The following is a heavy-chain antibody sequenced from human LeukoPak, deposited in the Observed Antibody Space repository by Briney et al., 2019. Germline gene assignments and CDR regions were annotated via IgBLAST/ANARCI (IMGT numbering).Heavy chain of an antibody. CDR2: IYHSGNT. CDR1: GFSISGGHY. J-gene: IGHJ4*02. V-gene: IGHV4-38-2*02. D-gene: IGHD1-1*01. Sequence: SETLSLTCSVSGFSISGGHYWGWIRQPPGKGLEWLGSIYHSGNTDYNPSLKSRVTISVDTAKNKFFLRLGSVTAADTAVYYCARIVQITGTIPHWGQGTLVTVSS. CDR3: ARIVQITGTIPH.